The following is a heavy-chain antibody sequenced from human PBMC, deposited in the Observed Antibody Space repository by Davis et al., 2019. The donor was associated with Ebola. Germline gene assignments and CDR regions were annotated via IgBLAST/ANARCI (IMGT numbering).Heavy chain of an antibody. Sequence: GGSLRLSCTVSGGSISSYYWSWIRQPPGKGLEWVSGISWNSGSLDYADSVKGRFTISSDNAKNSLYLQMNSLRAEDTALYYCAKGTVIRYFDYWGQGTLVTVSS. V-gene: IGHV3-9*01. CDR1: GGSISSYY. CDR2: ISWNSGSL. CDR3: AKGTVIRYFDY. J-gene: IGHJ4*02. D-gene: IGHD2-21*01.